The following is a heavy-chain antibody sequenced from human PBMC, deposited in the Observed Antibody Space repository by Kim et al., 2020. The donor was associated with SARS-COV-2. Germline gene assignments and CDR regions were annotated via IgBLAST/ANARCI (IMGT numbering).Heavy chain of an antibody. V-gene: IGHV1-69*13. CDR3: ARWEVAFFYGLDV. CDR1: GGTFSNFG. J-gene: IGHJ6*02. Sequence: SVKVSCKASGGTFSNFGIIWVRQAPGQGLEWMGGIIPMFGSANYAQKFLGRVTITADESTSTAYLEVNNLRSDDTSVYYCARWEVAFFYGLDVWVQGT. CDR2: IIPMFGSA. D-gene: IGHD3-3*02.